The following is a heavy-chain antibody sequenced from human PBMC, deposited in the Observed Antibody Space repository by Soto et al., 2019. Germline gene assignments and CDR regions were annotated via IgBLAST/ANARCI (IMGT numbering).Heavy chain of an antibody. V-gene: IGHV3-30*18. CDR2: ISHDGGAT. D-gene: IGHD6-13*01. Sequence: PGGSLRLSCAASGSTFSTSGMHWIRQAPGKGLEWVAMISHDGGATYYVDSVKGRFTISRDTDKNTLHLQMDSLRPEDTATYYCAKDWGSSGWYNWFDPWGQGTLVTVSS. CDR1: GSTFSTSG. CDR3: AKDWGSSGWYNWFDP. J-gene: IGHJ5*02.